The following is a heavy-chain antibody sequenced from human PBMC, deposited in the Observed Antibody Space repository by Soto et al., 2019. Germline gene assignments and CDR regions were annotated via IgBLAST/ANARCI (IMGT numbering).Heavy chain of an antibody. Sequence: QVQLVQSGAEVRKPGASVKVSCKTSGYTFTDYDINWVRQAPGQGLEWVGRMNRNSGRTDYAQKLEGRVTMTRDICISTAYMELSSLGYDDTAVYFCSTWGRNGWYTGFFWGQGTLVTVSS. CDR1: GYTFTDYD. D-gene: IGHD6-19*01. CDR3: STWGRNGWYTGFF. V-gene: IGHV1-8*02. CDR2: MNRNSGRT. J-gene: IGHJ4*02.